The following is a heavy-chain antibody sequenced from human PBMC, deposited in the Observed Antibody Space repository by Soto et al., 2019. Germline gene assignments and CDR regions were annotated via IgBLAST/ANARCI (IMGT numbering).Heavy chain of an antibody. CDR3: ARGGVGDTVFVGYLGS. D-gene: IGHD1-26*01. V-gene: IGHV3-30*19. Sequence: QVQLVESGGGAVQPGTSLRLSCVAPEVIFSGYGMHWVRQAPGKGLEWLAVIRFDVSNIYYADSVKGRFTISRDNSKHTLDPQMNSVRTEDTAVYYCARGGVGDTVFVGYLGSCGQGALVTVSS. CDR1: EVIFSGYG. J-gene: IGHJ5*02. CDR2: IRFDVSNI.